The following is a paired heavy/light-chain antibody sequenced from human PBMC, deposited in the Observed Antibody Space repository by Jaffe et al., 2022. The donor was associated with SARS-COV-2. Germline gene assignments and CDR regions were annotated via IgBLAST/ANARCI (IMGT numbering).Heavy chain of an antibody. CDR2: ISAYNGNT. V-gene: IGHV1-18*01. J-gene: IGHJ3*02. CDR1: GYTFTSYG. D-gene: IGHD2-15*01. CDR3: ASPRGGCSGGSCPDDAFDI. Sequence: QVQLVQSGAEVKKPGASVKVSCKASGYTFTSYGISWVRQAPGQGLEWMGWISAYNGNTNYAQKLQGRVTMTTDTSTSTAYMELRSLRSDDTAVYYCASPRGGCSGGSCPDDAFDIWGQGTMVTVSS.
Light chain of an antibody. Sequence: SYELTQPPSVSVSPGQTARITCSGDALPKQYAYWYQQKPGQAPVLVIYKDSERPSGIPERFSGSSSGTTVTLTISGVQAEDEADYYCQSADSSGTYKVVFGGGTKLTVL. CDR1: ALPKQY. J-gene: IGLJ2*01. V-gene: IGLV3-25*03. CDR3: QSADSSGTYKVV. CDR2: KDS.